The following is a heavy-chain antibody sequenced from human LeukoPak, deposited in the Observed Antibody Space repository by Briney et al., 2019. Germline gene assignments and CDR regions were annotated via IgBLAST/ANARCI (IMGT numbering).Heavy chain of an antibody. D-gene: IGHD3-22*01. CDR3: ARASYDSSGYYSYYFDY. J-gene: IGHJ4*02. V-gene: IGHV1-18*01. Sequence: ASVKVSCKASGYTFTSYGISWVRQAPGQGLEWMGWISACNGNTNYAQKLQGRVTMTTDTSTSTAYMELRSLRSDDTAVYYCARASYDSSGYYSYYFDYWGQGTLVTVSS. CDR1: GYTFTSYG. CDR2: ISACNGNT.